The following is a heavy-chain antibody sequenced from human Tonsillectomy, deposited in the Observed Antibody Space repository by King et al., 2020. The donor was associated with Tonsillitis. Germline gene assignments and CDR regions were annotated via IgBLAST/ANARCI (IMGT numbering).Heavy chain of an antibody. V-gene: IGHV3-9*01. D-gene: IGHD3-22*01. Sequence: EVQLVESGGGLVQPGRSLRLSCAASGFTFDDYAMHWVRQAPGKGLEWVSGISWNSGSIGYADSVKGRFTISRDNAKYSLYLQMNSLRAEDTALYYCAKDTYYFDSSGHPQIYDAFDIWGQGTMVTVSS. CDR2: ISWNSGSI. CDR1: GFTFDDYA. CDR3: AKDTYYFDSSGHPQIYDAFDI. J-gene: IGHJ3*02.